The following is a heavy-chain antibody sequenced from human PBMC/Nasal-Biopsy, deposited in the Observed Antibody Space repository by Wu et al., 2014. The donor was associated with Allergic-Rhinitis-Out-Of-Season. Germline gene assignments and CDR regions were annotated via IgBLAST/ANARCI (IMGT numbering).Heavy chain of an antibody. D-gene: IGHD5-24*01. CDR3: ARLRNGYNYYFDY. V-gene: IGHV4-38-2*02. CDR2: IYRTGST. CDR1: GYSNTSGYY. Sequence: TLSLTCTVSGYSNTSGYYWGWIRQTPGKGLEWIGSIYRTGSTYYNPSLKSRVTISIDTSKNQFSLKLSSVTAADTAVYYCARLRNGYNYYFDYWGQGTLVTVSS. J-gene: IGHJ4*02.